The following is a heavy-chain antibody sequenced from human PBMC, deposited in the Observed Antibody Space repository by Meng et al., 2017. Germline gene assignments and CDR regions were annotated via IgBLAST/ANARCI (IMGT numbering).Heavy chain of an antibody. J-gene: IGHJ4*02. V-gene: IGHV1-18*01. CDR1: AHTLSSVG. Sequence: QVRLVQSGAEVNNPGASLKVSCNASAHTLSSVGFAWVRQAHGQGLEWMGWINAYNGYTDYAQKFLGRVTLTTDTSTNTGYMELRSLTSDDTAVYYCATRGNPYLDCWGQGTLVTVSS. CDR2: INAYNGYT. CDR3: ATRGNPYLDC.